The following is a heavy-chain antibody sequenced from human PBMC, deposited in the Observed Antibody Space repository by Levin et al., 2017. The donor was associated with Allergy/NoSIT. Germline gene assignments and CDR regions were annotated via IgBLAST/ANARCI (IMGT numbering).Heavy chain of an antibody. Sequence: HAGGSLRLSCAASGFTFSSYVMYWVRQAPGKGLEWVSVISGSGGTIYYADSVKGRFTISRDNSKNTLSLQMNSLRAEDTATYYCAKDRISKDGQNDLEYWGQGTLVTVSS. J-gene: IGHJ4*02. CDR2: ISGSGGTI. CDR3: AKDRISKDGQNDLEY. V-gene: IGHV3-23*01. CDR1: GFTFSSYV. D-gene: IGHD5-24*01.